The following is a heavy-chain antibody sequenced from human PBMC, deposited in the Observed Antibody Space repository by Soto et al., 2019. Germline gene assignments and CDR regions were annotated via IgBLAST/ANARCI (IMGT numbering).Heavy chain of an antibody. D-gene: IGHD2-2*01. CDR3: ARGKTNPKDCSSTSCYAEGVYYYYYYMDV. V-gene: IGHV4-31*03. Sequence: PSETLSLTCTVSGGSISSGGYYWSWIRQHPGKGLEWIGYIYYSGSTYYNPSLKSRVTISVDTSKNQFSLKLSSVTAADTAVYYCARGKTNPKDCSSTSCYAEGVYYYYYYMDVWGKGTTVTVSS. J-gene: IGHJ6*03. CDR2: IYYSGST. CDR1: GGSISSGGYY.